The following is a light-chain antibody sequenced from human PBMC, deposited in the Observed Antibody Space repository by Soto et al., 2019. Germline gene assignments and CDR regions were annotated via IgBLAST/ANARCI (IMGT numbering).Light chain of an antibody. CDR1: SSDVGGYDF. CDR2: AVS. V-gene: IGLV2-14*03. Sequence: QSALTQPASVSGSPGQSITISCTGTSSDVGGYDFVSWYQQYPGKAPKLMIYAVSDRPSGVSNRFSGSKSGNTASLTISGLQAEDEAGDFCNSYTSSHGVVFGGGTKLTVL. J-gene: IGLJ2*01. CDR3: NSYTSSHGVV.